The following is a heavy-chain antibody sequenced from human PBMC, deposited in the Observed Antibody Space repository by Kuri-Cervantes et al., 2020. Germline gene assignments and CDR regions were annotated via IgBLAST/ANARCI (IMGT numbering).Heavy chain of an antibody. CDR2: IYYSGST. D-gene: IGHD1-26*01. Sequence: SETLSLTCVVYGYSISSGYYWGWIRQPPGKGLEWIGSIYYSGSTYYNPSLKSRVTILVDTSKNQFSLKVSSVTAADTATYYCVRGGTRRIVGTTRAFDIWGQGTMVTVSS. CDR3: VRGGTRRIVGTTRAFDI. V-gene: IGHV4-38-2*01. CDR1: GYSISSGYY. J-gene: IGHJ3*02.